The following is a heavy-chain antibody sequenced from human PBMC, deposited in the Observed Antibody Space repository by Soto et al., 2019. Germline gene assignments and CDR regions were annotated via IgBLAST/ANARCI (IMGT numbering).Heavy chain of an antibody. Sequence: PGESLKISCKGSGYSFTSYWISWVRQMPGKGLEWMGRIDPSDSYTNYSPSFQGHVTISADKSISTAYLKWSSLKASDTAMFYCARRGSSSWYHNYYGMDVWGQGTTVTVSS. V-gene: IGHV5-10-1*01. CDR1: GYSFTSYW. CDR2: IDPSDSYT. D-gene: IGHD6-13*01. CDR3: ARRGSSSWYHNYYGMDV. J-gene: IGHJ6*02.